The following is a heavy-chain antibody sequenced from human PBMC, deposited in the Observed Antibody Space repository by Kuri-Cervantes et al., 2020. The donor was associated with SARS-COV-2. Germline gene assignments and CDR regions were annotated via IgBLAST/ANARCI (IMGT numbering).Heavy chain of an antibody. J-gene: IGHJ6*03. CDR3: ANTGIVGAKRSQHYYYYYYMDV. D-gene: IGHD1-26*01. V-gene: IGHV1-2*02. CDR2: INPNSGGT. CDR1: GYTFTGYY. Sequence: ASVKVSCKASGYTFTGYYMHWVRQAPGQGLEWMGWINPNSGGTNYAQKFQGRVTMTRDTSISTAYMELSRLRSDDTAVYYCANTGIVGAKRSQHYYYYYYMDVWGKGTTVTVSS.